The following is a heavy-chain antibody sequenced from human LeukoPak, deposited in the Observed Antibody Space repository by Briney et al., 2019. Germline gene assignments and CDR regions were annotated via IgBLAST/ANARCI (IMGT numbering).Heavy chain of an antibody. CDR1: GYSITSYD. D-gene: IGHD3-10*01. Sequence: ASVKVSCRASGYSITSYDINWARQAAGQGLEWVGWMNSNSGNTGYARKFQGRVTLTRDTSINTAYMEVNSLTSEDTAVYYCARGGALVRGVAILYGMDVWGQGTTVTVS. CDR2: MNSNSGNT. CDR3: ARGGALVRGVAILYGMDV. V-gene: IGHV1-8*01. J-gene: IGHJ6*02.